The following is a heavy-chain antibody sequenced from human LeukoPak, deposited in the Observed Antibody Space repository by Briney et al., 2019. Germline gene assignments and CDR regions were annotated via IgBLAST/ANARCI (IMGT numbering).Heavy chain of an antibody. V-gene: IGHV4-34*01. D-gene: IGHD3-3*01. J-gene: IGHJ3*02. CDR1: GGSFSDLY. CDR2: MNHIGGT. CDR3: ARDPTTIFGVVIMLVDAFDI. Sequence: SETLSLTCAVYGGSFSDLYWSWIRQPPGKGLEWIGEMNHIGGTKFNPSLKSRLTMSIDTSKNQFSLKLSSVTAADTAVYYCARDPTTIFGVVIMLVDAFDIWGQGTMVTVSS.